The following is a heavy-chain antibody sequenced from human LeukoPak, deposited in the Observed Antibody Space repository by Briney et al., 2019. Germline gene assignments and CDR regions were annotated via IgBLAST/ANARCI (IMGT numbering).Heavy chain of an antibody. Sequence: GASVKVSCKASGYTFSDYYIHWVRQAPGQGLQWMGWINPKTGDTNYPQKSQGRDTMTRDTVISTAYMDLSRLRSDDTAVYYCAREEIAVGGPPPRSFDSWGQGTLVTVSS. CDR1: GYTFSDYY. CDR3: AREEIAVGGPPPRSFDS. D-gene: IGHD6-19*01. CDR2: INPKTGDT. V-gene: IGHV1-2*02. J-gene: IGHJ5*01.